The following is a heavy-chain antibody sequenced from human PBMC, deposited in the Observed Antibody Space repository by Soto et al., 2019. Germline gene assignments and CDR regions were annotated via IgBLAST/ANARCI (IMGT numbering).Heavy chain of an antibody. V-gene: IGHV3-9*01. D-gene: IGHD6-13*01. Sequence: SLRLSCAASGFTFDDYAMHWVRPAPGKGLEWVSGISWNSGSIGYADSVKGRFTISRDNAKKSLYLQMNSLRAEDTALYYCAKDKAAAALGGCDYWGQGTLVTVAS. CDR3: AKDKAAAALGGCDY. CDR2: ISWNSGSI. CDR1: GFTFDDYA. J-gene: IGHJ4*02.